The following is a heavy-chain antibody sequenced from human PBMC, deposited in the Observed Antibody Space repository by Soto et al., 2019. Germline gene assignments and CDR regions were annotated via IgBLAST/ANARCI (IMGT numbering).Heavy chain of an antibody. CDR3: ARHVPAAGYYYGMDV. V-gene: IGHV1-69*12. CDR1: GGTFSSYA. CDR2: IIPIFGTA. J-gene: IGHJ6*02. Sequence: QVQLVQSGAEVTKPGSSVKVSCKASGGTFSSYAISWVRQSPGQGLEWMGWIIPIFGTANYAQKFQGRVTITADEATSTAYMELSSLRSEDTAVYYCARHVPAAGYYYGMDVWGPGTTVTFSS. D-gene: IGHD2-2*01.